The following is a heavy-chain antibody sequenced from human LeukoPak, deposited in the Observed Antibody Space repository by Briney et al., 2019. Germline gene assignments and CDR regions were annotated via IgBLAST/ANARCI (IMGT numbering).Heavy chain of an antibody. Sequence: VGSLRLSCAPSGFTFDDYAIHWVRQSPGTRRGWVSLMIVYVVITDYAVSVKGRVTTTSDNTNNSLYLPMNSLRTDETASYYCAKRATTSTVTPAFDYWGQGTLVTVSS. V-gene: IGHV3-43*02. D-gene: IGHD4-17*01. CDR2: MIVYVVIT. CDR3: AKRATTSTVTPAFDY. CDR1: GFTFDDYA. J-gene: IGHJ4*02.